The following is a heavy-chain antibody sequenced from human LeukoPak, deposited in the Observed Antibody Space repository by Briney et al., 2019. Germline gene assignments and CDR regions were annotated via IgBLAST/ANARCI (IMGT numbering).Heavy chain of an antibody. D-gene: IGHD3-3*01. Sequence: SVKASRKASGGTFSSYAISWVRQAPGQGLEWMGRIIPIFGTANYAQKFQGRVTITTDESTSTAYMELSSLRSEDTAVYYCAREEYYDFWSGYPHLDYWGQGTLVTVSS. CDR1: GGTFSSYA. CDR2: IIPIFGTA. CDR3: AREEYYDFWSGYPHLDY. V-gene: IGHV1-69*05. J-gene: IGHJ4*02.